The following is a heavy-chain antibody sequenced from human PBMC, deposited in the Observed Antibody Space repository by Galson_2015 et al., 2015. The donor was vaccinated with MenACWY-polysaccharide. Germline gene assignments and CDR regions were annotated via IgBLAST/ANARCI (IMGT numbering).Heavy chain of an antibody. D-gene: IGHD2-15*01. J-gene: IGHJ5*02. CDR1: GFTFSSYW. CDR3: ARPAGYNWFDP. CDR2: IKQDGSEK. V-gene: IGHV3-7*01. Sequence: SLRLSCAASGFTFSSYWMSWVRQAPGKGLEWVANIKQDGSEKYYVDSVKGRSTISRDNAKNSLYLQMNSLRAEDTAVYYCARPAGYNWFDPWGQGTLVTVSS.